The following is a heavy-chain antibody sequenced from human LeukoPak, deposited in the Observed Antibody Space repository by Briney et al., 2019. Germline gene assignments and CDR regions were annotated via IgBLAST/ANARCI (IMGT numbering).Heavy chain of an antibody. D-gene: IGHD3-22*01. J-gene: IGHJ4*02. Sequence: SETLSLTCAVYGGSFSGYYWSWIRQPPGKGLEWIGEINHSGSTNYNPSLKSRVTISVDTSKNQFSLKLSSVTAADTAVYYCARAYRSYDSSGYYVLLDYWGQGTLVTVSP. CDR2: INHSGST. CDR3: ARAYRSYDSSGYYVLLDY. V-gene: IGHV4-34*01. CDR1: GGSFSGYY.